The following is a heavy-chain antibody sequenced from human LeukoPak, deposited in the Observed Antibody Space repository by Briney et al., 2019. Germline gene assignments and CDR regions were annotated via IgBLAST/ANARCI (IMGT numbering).Heavy chain of an antibody. CDR1: GFTFSSYW. CDR2: INSDGSST. J-gene: IGHJ4*02. D-gene: IGHD3-10*01. Sequence: PGWSLRLSCAASGFTFSSYWMHWVRQAPGKGLVWVSRINSDGSSTSYADSVKGRFTISRDNAKNTLYLQMNSLRAEDTAVYYCARGQYGSGSYYYWGQGTLVTVSS. V-gene: IGHV3-74*01. CDR3: ARGQYGSGSYYY.